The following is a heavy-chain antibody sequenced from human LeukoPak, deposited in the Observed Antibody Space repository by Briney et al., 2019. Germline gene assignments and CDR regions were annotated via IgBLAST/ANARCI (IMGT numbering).Heavy chain of an antibody. V-gene: IGHV1-2*02. CDR1: GYTFTSYG. CDR3: ARGVAARLPFDY. CDR2: INPNSGGT. Sequence: ASVKVSCRASGYTFTSYGISWVRQAPGQGLEWMGWINPNSGGTNYAQKFQGRVTMTRDTSISTAYMELSRLRSDDTAVYYCARGVAARLPFDYWGQGTLVTVSS. J-gene: IGHJ4*02. D-gene: IGHD6-6*01.